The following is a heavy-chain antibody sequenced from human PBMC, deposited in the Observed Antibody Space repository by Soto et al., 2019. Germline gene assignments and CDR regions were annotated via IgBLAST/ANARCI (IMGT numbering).Heavy chain of an antibody. CDR3: ARGGYSYGYNYYYGMDV. D-gene: IGHD5-18*01. Sequence: GGSLRLSCAASVFTFSSYSMNWVRQAPGKGLEWVSSISSSSSYIYYADSVKGRFTISRDNAKSSLYLQMNSLRAEDTSVYYCARGGYSYGYNYYYGMDVWGQGTSVAVSS. CDR2: ISSSSSYI. CDR1: VFTFSSYS. J-gene: IGHJ6*02. V-gene: IGHV3-21*01.